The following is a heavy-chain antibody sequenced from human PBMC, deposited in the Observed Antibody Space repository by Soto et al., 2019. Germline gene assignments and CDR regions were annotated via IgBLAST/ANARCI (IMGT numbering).Heavy chain of an antibody. CDR3: AKYISVGAAHSFDS. V-gene: IGHV3-9*01. D-gene: IGHD2-15*01. J-gene: IGHJ4*02. Sequence: EVQLVESGGGLVQPGRSLRLSCAASGFTFDDYAMHWVRQAPGKGLEWVSGISWNTGSIGYADSVKGRFTIYRDNVKNSLYLQMNSLRPEDTALYYCAKYISVGAAHSFDSWGQGTLVTVSS. CDR1: GFTFDDYA. CDR2: ISWNTGSI.